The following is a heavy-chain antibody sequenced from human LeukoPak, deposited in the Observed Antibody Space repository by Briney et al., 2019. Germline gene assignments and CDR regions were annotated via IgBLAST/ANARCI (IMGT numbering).Heavy chain of an antibody. CDR3: ARQLTGYSSSWYEGGY. D-gene: IGHD6-13*01. CDR2: IKQDGSEK. V-gene: IGHV3-7*01. CDR1: GFTVSSNY. Sequence: GGSLRLSCAASGFTVSSNYMTWVRQAPGKGLEWVANIKQDGSEKYYVDSVKGRFTISRDNAKNSLYLQMNSLRAEDTAVYYCARQLTGYSSSWYEGGYWGQGTLVTVSS. J-gene: IGHJ4*02.